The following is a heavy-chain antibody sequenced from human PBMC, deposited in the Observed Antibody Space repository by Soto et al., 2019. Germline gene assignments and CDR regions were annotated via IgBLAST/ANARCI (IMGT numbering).Heavy chain of an antibody. D-gene: IGHD6-6*01. Sequence: GGSLRLSCAASSFTFSDYGMNWGRQAPGKGLEWLSYISRTSTTLYCADSVKGRFTISRDNAKNSLYLQMNSLRDEDTGVYYCARDRRKRNFFDSWGQGTLVTVSS. CDR2: ISRTSTTL. CDR1: SFTFSDYG. CDR3: ARDRRKRNFFDS. J-gene: IGHJ4*02. V-gene: IGHV3-48*02.